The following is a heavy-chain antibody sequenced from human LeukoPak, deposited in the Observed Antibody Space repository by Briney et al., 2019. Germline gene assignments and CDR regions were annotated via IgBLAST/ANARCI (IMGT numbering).Heavy chain of an antibody. D-gene: IGHD6-6*01. CDR2: IYASGSAT. CDR1: GFTFSSYA. Sequence: GGSLRLSCEAAGFTFSSYAMTWVRQAPGKGLEWVSGIYASGSATHYADTVKGRFTISRDNAKNSLYLQMNSLRAEDTALYYCAKDSSVSIAARYGLDYWGQGTLVTVSS. CDR3: AKDSSVSIAARYGLDY. J-gene: IGHJ4*02. V-gene: IGHV3-23*01.